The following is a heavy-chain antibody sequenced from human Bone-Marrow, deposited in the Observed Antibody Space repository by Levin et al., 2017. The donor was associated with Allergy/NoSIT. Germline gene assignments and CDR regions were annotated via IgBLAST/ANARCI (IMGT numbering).Heavy chain of an antibody. Sequence: GGSLRLSCAASGFTFDDYAMTWVRQAPGKGLEWVSYINWNGGSTAYADSVKGRFTISRDNAKNSLYLQMNSLRAEDTALYYCARVGGIVGTADAFDIWGQGTMVTVSS. V-gene: IGHV3-20*04. D-gene: IGHD1-26*01. CDR1: GFTFDDYA. CDR3: ARVGGIVGTADAFDI. J-gene: IGHJ3*02. CDR2: INWNGGST.